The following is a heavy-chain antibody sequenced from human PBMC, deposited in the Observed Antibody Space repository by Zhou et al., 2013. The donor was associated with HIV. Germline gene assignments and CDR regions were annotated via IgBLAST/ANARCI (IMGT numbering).Heavy chain of an antibody. CDR3: ARADAPGYSSTSGAFDI. J-gene: IGHJ3*02. Sequence: QVQLVQSGAEVKKPGSSVKVSCKASGGTFSSYAISWVRQAPGQGLEWMGGIIPIFGTANYAQKFQGRVTITTDESTSTAYMDLSSLRSEDTAVYYCARADAPGYSSTSGAFDIWGQGTMVTVSS. CDR2: IIPIFGTA. D-gene: IGHD6-13*01. CDR1: GGTFSSYA. V-gene: IGHV1-69*05.